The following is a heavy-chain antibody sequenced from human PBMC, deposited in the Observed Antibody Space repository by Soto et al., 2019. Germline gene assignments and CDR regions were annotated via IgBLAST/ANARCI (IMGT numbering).Heavy chain of an antibody. CDR2: IIPIFGTA. V-gene: IGHV1-69*06. D-gene: IGHD3-10*01. CDR3: AREGMDYGSGTWFV. Sequence: SVKVSCKASGGTFSSYAISWVRQAPGQGLEWMGGIIPIFGTANYAQKFQGRVTITADKSTSTAYMELSSLRSEDTAVYYCAREGMDYGSGTWFVWGQGTTVTVS. CDR1: GGTFSSYA. J-gene: IGHJ6*02.